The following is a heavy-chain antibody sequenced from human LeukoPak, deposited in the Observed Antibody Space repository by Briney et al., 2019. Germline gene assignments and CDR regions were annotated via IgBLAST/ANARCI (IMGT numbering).Heavy chain of an antibody. Sequence: ASVNVSCKASGYSFTGYYMHWVRQAPGQGLEWMGWINPNSGGTNYAQKFQGRVNMTRDTSISTAYMELSRLRSDDTAVYYCARAPLRFGVSYYGMDVWGQGTTVTVSS. J-gene: IGHJ6*02. D-gene: IGHD3-3*01. CDR3: ARAPLRFGVSYYGMDV. V-gene: IGHV1-2*02. CDR2: INPNSGGT. CDR1: GYSFTGYY.